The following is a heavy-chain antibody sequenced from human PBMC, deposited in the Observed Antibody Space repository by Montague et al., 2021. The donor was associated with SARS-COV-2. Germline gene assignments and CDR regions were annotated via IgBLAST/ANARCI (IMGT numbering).Heavy chain of an antibody. V-gene: IGHV4-59*01. Sequence: SETLSLTCTVSGGSISSYYWSWIRQPPGKGLEWIGYIYYGGSTNYNPSLKSRVTISVDTSKNQFSLKLSSVTAADTAVYYCARQYCSSTSCYAPYYFDYWGQGTLVTVSS. J-gene: IGHJ4*02. CDR3: ARQYCSSTSCYAPYYFDY. D-gene: IGHD2-2*01. CDR1: GGSISSYY. CDR2: IYYGGST.